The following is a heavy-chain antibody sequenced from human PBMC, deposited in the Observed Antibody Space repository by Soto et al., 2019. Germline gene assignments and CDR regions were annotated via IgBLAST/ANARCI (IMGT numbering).Heavy chain of an antibody. Sequence: PGGSLRLSCAASGFTFISYGMHWVRQAPGKGLEWVAVISYDGSNKYYADSVKGRFTISRDNSKNTLYLQMNSLRAEDTAVYYCAKDMGITMIVVVITIDYWGQGTLVTVSS. CDR2: ISYDGSNK. CDR1: GFTFISYG. CDR3: AKDMGITMIVVVITIDY. J-gene: IGHJ4*02. V-gene: IGHV3-30*18. D-gene: IGHD3-22*01.